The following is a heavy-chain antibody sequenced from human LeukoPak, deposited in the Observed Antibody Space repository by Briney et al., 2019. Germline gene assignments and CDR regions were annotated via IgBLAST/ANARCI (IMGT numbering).Heavy chain of an antibody. Sequence: GASVKVSCKASGGTFSSYAISWVRQAPGQGLEWMGGIIPIFGTANYAQKFQGRVTITADESTSTAYMELSSLRAEDTAVYYCARDPNSGFDYWGQGTLVTVSS. J-gene: IGHJ4*02. V-gene: IGHV1-69*13. CDR3: ARDPNSGFDY. CDR2: IIPIFGTA. CDR1: GGTFSSYA. D-gene: IGHD4-23*01.